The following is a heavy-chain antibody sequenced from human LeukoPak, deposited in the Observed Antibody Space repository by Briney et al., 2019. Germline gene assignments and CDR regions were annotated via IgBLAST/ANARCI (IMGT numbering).Heavy chain of an antibody. CDR3: ARRGGHGGSFDY. J-gene: IGHJ4*02. D-gene: IGHD4-23*01. CDR1: GGTFSKNV. Sequence: AASVKVSCKASGGTFSKNVVSWVRQAPGQGLEWMGGIIPFFDVVSSAQRFQGRVTITADESTSTAYMELSSLRSEDTAVYYCARRGGHGGSFDYWGQGTLVTVSS. V-gene: IGHV1-69*01. CDR2: IIPFFDVV.